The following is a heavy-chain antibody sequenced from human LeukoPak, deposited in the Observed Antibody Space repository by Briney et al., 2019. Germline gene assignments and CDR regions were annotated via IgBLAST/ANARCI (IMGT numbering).Heavy chain of an antibody. CDR1: GFTFNDYG. V-gene: IGHV3-20*04. D-gene: IGHD2-15*01. CDR2: INWNGGST. Sequence: GGSLRISCAASGFTFNDYGMSWVRQAPGKGLEWVSGINWNGGSTGYADSVKGRFTISRDNAKNSLYLQMNSLRAEDTALYYCARRKGYCSGGSCYYYYYYMDVWGKGTTVTVSS. J-gene: IGHJ6*03. CDR3: ARRKGYCSGGSCYYYYYYMDV.